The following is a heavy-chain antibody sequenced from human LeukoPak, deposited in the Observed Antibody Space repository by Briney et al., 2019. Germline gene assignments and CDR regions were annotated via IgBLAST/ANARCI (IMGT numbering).Heavy chain of an antibody. D-gene: IGHD2-21*02. V-gene: IGHV3-7*01. CDR2: INPDGRDT. Sequence: GGSLRLSCVVSGFMFNRCWMNWVRQAPGKGLKWVAHINPDGRDTYYVDSVKGRFTISRDNAQNSMYLQMNSLRVEDTAVYYCTSWGDTTAEYFQRWGQGTLVTVSS. CDR3: TSWGDTTAEYFQR. CDR1: GFMFNRCW. J-gene: IGHJ1*01.